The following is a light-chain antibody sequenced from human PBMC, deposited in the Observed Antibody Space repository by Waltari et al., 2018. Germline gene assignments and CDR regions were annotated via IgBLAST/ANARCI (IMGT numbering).Light chain of an antibody. CDR2: EAS. V-gene: IGKV2D-29*01. CDR3: MQRIQTPVT. CDR1: QSLQHSDGKSY. Sequence: VMTQSPPSLSFSPGQPASISCKSSQSLQHSDGKSYLGWYVQKPGQPPQLLIYEASNRFSGVPERFSGSGSGTLFTLKISRVEAEDVGIYYCMQRIQTPVTFGEGTKVEIK. J-gene: IGKJ4*01.